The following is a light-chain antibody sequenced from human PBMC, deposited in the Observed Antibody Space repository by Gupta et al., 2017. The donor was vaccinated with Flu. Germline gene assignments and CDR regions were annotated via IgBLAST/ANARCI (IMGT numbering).Light chain of an antibody. CDR2: WAS. Sequence: NCKSSQSVFSNSNSKNYLAWYQQKPGQPPKLLIYWASSRESGVPDRFNASGSGTDFTLTISSLQAEDVAVYFCQQYSSPPPTFGQGTKVEIK. CDR1: QSVFSNSNSKNY. CDR3: QQYSSPPPT. V-gene: IGKV4-1*01. J-gene: IGKJ1*01.